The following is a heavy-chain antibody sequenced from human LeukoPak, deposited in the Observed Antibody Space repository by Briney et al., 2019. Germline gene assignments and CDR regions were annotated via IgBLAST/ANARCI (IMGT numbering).Heavy chain of an antibody. Sequence: GGSLRLSCAASGFTFSSYSMNWVRQAPGKGLEWVSYISSSSSTIYYADSVKGRFTISRDNSKNTLYLQMNSLRAEDTAVYYCATELGGAYYYMDVWGKGTTVTVSS. CDR1: GFTFSSYS. V-gene: IGHV3-48*01. CDR2: ISSSSSTI. J-gene: IGHJ6*03. CDR3: ATELGGAYYYMDV. D-gene: IGHD1-1*01.